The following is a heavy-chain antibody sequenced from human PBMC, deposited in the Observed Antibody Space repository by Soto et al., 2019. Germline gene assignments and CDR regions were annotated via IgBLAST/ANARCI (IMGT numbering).Heavy chain of an antibody. V-gene: IGHV3-48*01. CDR2: ISSGSSNK. D-gene: IGHD2-21*02. J-gene: IGHJ5*02. Sequence: GGSLRLSCAASGSTFSRHSMNWVRQAPGKGLEWVSFISSGSSNKYYADSVKGRFTISRDNAKNSLYLQMNNLRVDDTAVYFCARDAVPGTAIGVDNWFDPWGQGTLVTVSS. CDR3: ARDAVPGTAIGVDNWFDP. CDR1: GSTFSRHS.